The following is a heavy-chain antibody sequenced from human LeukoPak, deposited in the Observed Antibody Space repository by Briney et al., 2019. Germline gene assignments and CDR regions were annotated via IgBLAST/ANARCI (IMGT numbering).Heavy chain of an antibody. CDR2: ISSSGSTI. J-gene: IGHJ6*02. V-gene: IGHV3-48*03. CDR1: GFTFSSYE. CDR3: AKGRGAAAADGMDA. Sequence: GGSLRLSCAASGFTFSSYEMNWVRQAPGKGLEWVSYISSSGSTIYYADSVKGRFTISRDNAKNSLYLQMNSLRAEDTAVYYCAKGRGAAAADGMDAWGQGTTVTVPS. D-gene: IGHD6-25*01.